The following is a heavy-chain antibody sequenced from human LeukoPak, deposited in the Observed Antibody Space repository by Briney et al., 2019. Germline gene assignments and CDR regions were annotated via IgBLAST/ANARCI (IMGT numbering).Heavy chain of an antibody. D-gene: IGHD2-15*01. V-gene: IGHV1-18*01. CDR1: DYTFTSYG. Sequence: ASVKVSCKASDYTFTSYGINWVRQAPGQGLEWMGWISAYNGNTDYAQKLQGRVTMTTDTSTSTAYMELRSLRSDDTAVYYCARVWPSDIVVVVANYAFDIWGQGTMVTVSS. CDR3: ARVWPSDIVVVVANYAFDI. J-gene: IGHJ3*02. CDR2: ISAYNGNT.